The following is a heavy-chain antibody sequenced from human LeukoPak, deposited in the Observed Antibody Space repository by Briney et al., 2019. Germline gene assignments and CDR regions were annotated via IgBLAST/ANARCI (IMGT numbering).Heavy chain of an antibody. J-gene: IGHJ6*03. CDR3: ARDSKVPDFWSGYIYYYYYMDV. CDR1: GYTFTSYG. Sequence: ASVKVSCKASGYTFTSYGISWVRQAPGQGLEWMGWISAYNGNTNYAQKLQGRVTMTRDTSTSTVYMELSSLRSEDTAVYYCARDSKVPDFWSGYIYYYYYMDVWGKGTTVTVSS. D-gene: IGHD3-3*01. V-gene: IGHV1-18*01. CDR2: ISAYNGNT.